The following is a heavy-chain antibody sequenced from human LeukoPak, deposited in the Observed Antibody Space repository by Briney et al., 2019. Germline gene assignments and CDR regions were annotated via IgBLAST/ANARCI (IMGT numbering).Heavy chain of an antibody. J-gene: IGHJ6*03. D-gene: IGHD6-6*01. CDR3: ARVPGRVARPDYYYYMDV. V-gene: IGHV4-34*01. CDR2: INHSGST. Sequence: PSETLSLTCAVYGGSFSGYYWSWIRQPPGKGLEWIGEINHSGSTNYNPSLKSRVTISVDTSKNQFSLKLSSVTAADTAVYYCARVPGRVARPDYYYYMDVWGKGTTVTVSS. CDR1: GGSFSGYY.